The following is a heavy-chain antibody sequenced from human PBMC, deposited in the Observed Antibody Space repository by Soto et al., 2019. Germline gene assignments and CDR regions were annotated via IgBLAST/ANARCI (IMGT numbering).Heavy chain of an antibody. V-gene: IGHV1-46*01. D-gene: IGHD6-13*01. CDR1: GYTFTSYY. Sequence: VASVKVSCKASGYTFTSYYMHWVRQAPGQGLEWMGIINPSGGSTSYAQKFQGRVTMTRDTSTSTVYMELSSLRSEDTAVYYCARDIGIAAAGTSYYYYGMDVWGQGTTVTVSS. J-gene: IGHJ6*02. CDR3: ARDIGIAAAGTSYYYYGMDV. CDR2: INPSGGST.